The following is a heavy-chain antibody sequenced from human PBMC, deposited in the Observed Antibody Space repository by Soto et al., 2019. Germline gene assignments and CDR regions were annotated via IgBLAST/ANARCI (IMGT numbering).Heavy chain of an antibody. J-gene: IGHJ1*01. CDR2: ISGSGVTT. CDR3: AKDQPAAVAVYFQH. Sequence: EVQLLESGGVLVQPGGSLRLSCAASGFTFSSYAMSWVRQAPGKGLEWVSTISGSGVTTYYADSVKGRFTISRDNSKNTLYLQMNSLRAEDTAVYYCAKDQPAAVAVYFQHWGQGTLVTVSS. D-gene: IGHD2-2*01. V-gene: IGHV3-23*01. CDR1: GFTFSSYA.